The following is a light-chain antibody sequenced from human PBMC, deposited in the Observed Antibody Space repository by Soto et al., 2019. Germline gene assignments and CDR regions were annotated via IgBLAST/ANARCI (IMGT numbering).Light chain of an antibody. CDR3: QQYDFLPPLFA. Sequence: DIQMTQSPSSLSASVGDRVTITCQASQDISNYLNWYQQKPGKAPKLLIYDASNLETGVPSRLSGCGSGTDFTFTISCLQPEDIATYYCQQYDFLPPLFAFGPGTRVNI. J-gene: IGKJ3*01. V-gene: IGKV1-33*01. CDR1: QDISNY. CDR2: DAS.